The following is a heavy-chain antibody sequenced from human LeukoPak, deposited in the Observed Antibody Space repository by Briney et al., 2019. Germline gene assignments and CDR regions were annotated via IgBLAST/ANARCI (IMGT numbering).Heavy chain of an antibody. J-gene: IGHJ4*02. V-gene: IGHV3-23*01. D-gene: IGHD3-9*01. CDR2: ISGSGGST. Sequence: PGGSLRLSCAASGFTFSTYAMSWVRQAPGKGLEWVSAISGSGGSTYYADSVKGRFTISRDNSKNTLYLQMNSLRAEDTAVYLCAKDAVENILTGYYLDYWGQGTLVTVSS. CDR1: GFTFSTYA. CDR3: AKDAVENILTGYYLDY.